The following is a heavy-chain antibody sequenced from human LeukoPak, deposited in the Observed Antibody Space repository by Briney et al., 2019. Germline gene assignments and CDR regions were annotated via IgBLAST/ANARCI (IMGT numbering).Heavy chain of an antibody. CDR1: GYTFTSYD. Sequence: ASVKVSCKASGYTFTSYDINWVRQAPGQGLEWMGIINPSGGSTSYAQKFQGRVTMTRDMSTSTVYMELSSLRSEDTAVYYCARGRGEYGVGYYYMDVWGKGTTVTVSS. J-gene: IGHJ6*03. V-gene: IGHV1-46*01. CDR2: INPSGGST. D-gene: IGHD4-17*01. CDR3: ARGRGEYGVGYYYMDV.